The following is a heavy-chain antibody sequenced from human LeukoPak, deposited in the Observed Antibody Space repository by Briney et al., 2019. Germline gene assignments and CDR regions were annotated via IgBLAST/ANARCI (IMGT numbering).Heavy chain of an antibody. CDR1: GFSLTNYA. D-gene: IGHD3-10*01. J-gene: IGHJ3*01. CDR3: TKAPFDLIKGTYDL. Sequence: PGGSLRLSCAASGFSLTNYALTWVRQAPGRGREWVSSIRVGSTNTYYADSVKGRFTISRDDSRNTFYLYMNSLRPDDTAVYYCTKAPFDLIKGTYDLWGQGTKVTVSS. CDR2: IRVGSTNT. V-gene: IGHV3-23*01.